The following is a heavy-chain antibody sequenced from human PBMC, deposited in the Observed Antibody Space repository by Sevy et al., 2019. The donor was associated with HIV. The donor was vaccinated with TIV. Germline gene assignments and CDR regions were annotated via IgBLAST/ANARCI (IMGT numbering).Heavy chain of an antibody. CDR2: IWYDGTNK. Sequence: GGSLRLSCAASGFSISGYGMHWVRQAPGKGLEWVAVIWYDGTNKEYSDSVKGRFTISRDNSKNTLSLQMNSLRAEDTAVYYCAREDIRVSGIGYYFHSWGHGTLVTISS. D-gene: IGHD6-19*01. J-gene: IGHJ4*01. CDR1: GFSISGYG. CDR3: AREDIRVSGIGYYFHS. V-gene: IGHV3-33*01.